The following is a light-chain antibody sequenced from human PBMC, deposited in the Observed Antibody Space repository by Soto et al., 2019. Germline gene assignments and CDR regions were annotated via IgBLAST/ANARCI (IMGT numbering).Light chain of an antibody. J-gene: IGLJ2*01. CDR3: SSYAGNSYLV. V-gene: IGLV2-8*01. CDR2: EVN. CDR1: SSDVGGYDF. Sequence: QSALTQSPSASGSPGQSVTISCTGTSSDVGGYDFVSWYQQRPGKAPKLMIYEVNRRLSGVPDRFSGSKSGNTASLTVSGLQAEDEADYYGSSYAGNSYLVFGGGTKLNVL.